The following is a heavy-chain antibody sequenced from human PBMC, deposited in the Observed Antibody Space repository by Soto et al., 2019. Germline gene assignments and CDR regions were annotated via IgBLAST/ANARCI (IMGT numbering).Heavy chain of an antibody. CDR1: GYSFAGHW. Sequence: PGESLKISCQGSGYSFAGHWISWVRQMPGKGLEWMGRIDPSDSYTNYSPSFEGHVTMSADTSVNTAYLQWRGLRASDTAIYFCARLKVGATSDYWGQGTLVTVSP. D-gene: IGHD1-26*01. V-gene: IGHV5-10-1*01. CDR2: IDPSDSYT. CDR3: ARLKVGATSDY. J-gene: IGHJ4*02.